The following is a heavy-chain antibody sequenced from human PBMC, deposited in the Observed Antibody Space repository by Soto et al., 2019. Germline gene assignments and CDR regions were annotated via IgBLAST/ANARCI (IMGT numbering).Heavy chain of an antibody. CDR2: IYYRSKWYN. D-gene: IGHD5-12*01. J-gene: IGHJ4*02. CDR3: VRDQSRLTDSGYDLSPFDY. CDR1: GDSVSSNSAA. V-gene: IGHV6-1*01. Sequence: PSQTLSLTCAISGDSVSSNSAASNWIRQSTSRGLELLGRIYYRSKWYNDYAVSVKSRITINPDTSKNQFSLQLNSVTPEDTAVYYCVRDQSRLTDSGYDLSPFDYWGQGTLVTVSS.